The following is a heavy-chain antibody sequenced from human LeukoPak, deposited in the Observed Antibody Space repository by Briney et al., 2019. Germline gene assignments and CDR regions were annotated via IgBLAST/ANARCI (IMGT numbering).Heavy chain of an antibody. CDR1: GFTFSSYS. D-gene: IGHD6-6*01. J-gene: IGHJ5*02. CDR3: ARDLRIAARPGWFDP. V-gene: IGHV3-48*04. Sequence: GGSLRLSCAASGFTFSSYSMNWVRQAPGKGLEWVSYISSSSSTIYYADSVKGRFTISRDNAKNSLYLQMNSLRAEDTAVYYCARDLRIAARPGWFDPWGQGTLVTVSS. CDR2: ISSSSSTI.